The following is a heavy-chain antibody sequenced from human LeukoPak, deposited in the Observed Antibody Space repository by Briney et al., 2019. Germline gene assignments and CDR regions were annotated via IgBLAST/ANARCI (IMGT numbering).Heavy chain of an antibody. CDR1: GFTFSSYS. Sequence: GGSLRLSCAASGFTFSSYSMNWVRQAPGKGLEWVSSISSSSSYIYYADSVKGRFTISRDNAKDSLYLQMNSLRAEDTAVYYCASIIRYYYDSSGFPSGWGQGTLVTVSS. J-gene: IGHJ4*02. CDR3: ASIIRYYYDSSGFPSG. D-gene: IGHD3-22*01. CDR2: ISSSSSYI. V-gene: IGHV3-21*01.